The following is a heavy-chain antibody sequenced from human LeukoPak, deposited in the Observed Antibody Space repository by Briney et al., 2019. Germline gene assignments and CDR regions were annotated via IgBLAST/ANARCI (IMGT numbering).Heavy chain of an antibody. CDR2: IYNSGTT. J-gene: IGHJ4*02. CDR3: ARGYYDSRFDY. V-gene: IGHV4-31*03. Sequence: SETLSLTCTVSGDSISSGGYYWSWIRQPPGKGLEWIGYIYNSGTTHYNPSLKSRVTMSPDTSKNQFSLRLSSVTAADTAVYYCARGYYDSRFDYWGQGTLVTVSS. D-gene: IGHD3-22*01. CDR1: GDSISSGGYY.